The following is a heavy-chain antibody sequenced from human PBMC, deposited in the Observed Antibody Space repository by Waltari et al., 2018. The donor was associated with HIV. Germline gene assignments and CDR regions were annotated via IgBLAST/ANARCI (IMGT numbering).Heavy chain of an antibody. V-gene: IGHV4-38-2*01. CDR3: ARLMSTTRFDS. Sequence: QVQLQESGPGLVKPSETLSLTCRVSGYSITSAHSWGWIRQPPGKGLQWIGSISHSGKTYYDPTLKSRINISRDTSKNLFSLELTSVTAADTAVYYCARLMSTTRFDSWGQGTLVSVSS. D-gene: IGHD1-7*01. CDR1: GYSITSAHS. J-gene: IGHJ4*02. CDR2: ISHSGKT.